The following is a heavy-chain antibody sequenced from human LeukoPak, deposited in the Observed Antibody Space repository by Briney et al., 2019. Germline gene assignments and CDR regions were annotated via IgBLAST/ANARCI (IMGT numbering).Heavy chain of an antibody. V-gene: IGHV1-69*13. CDR3: ARRMGRAYCGGDCYSGLGFDY. J-gene: IGHJ4*02. D-gene: IGHD2-21*02. CDR1: GYTFTSYY. CDR2: IIPIFGTA. Sequence: ASVKVSCKASGYTFTSYYMNWVRQAPGQGLEWMGGIIPIFGTANYAQKFQGRVTITADESMSTAYMELSSLRSEDTAVYYCARRMGRAYCGGDCYSGLGFDYWGQGTLVTVSS.